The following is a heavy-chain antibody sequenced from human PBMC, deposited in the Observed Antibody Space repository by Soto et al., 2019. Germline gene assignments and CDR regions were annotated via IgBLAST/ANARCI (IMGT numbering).Heavy chain of an antibody. J-gene: IGHJ6*02. Sequence: SVKVSFKASGGTFSSYAIGWVRQAPGQGLEWMGGIIPIFGTANYAQKFQGRVTITADESTSTAYMELSSLRSEDTAVYYCAREVAYYYGMDVWGQGTTVTVSS. CDR1: GGTFSSYA. CDR3: AREVAYYYGMDV. V-gene: IGHV1-69*13. D-gene: IGHD5-12*01. CDR2: IIPIFGTA.